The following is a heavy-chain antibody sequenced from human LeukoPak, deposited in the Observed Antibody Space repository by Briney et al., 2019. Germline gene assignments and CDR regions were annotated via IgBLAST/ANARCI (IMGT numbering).Heavy chain of an antibody. J-gene: IGHJ5*02. CDR1: GGSISSYY. D-gene: IGHD3-3*01. Sequence: PSETLSLTCTVSGGSISSYYWIWIRQPPGKGLEWIGYIYYSGSTNYNPSLKSRVTISVDTSKNQFSLKLSSVTAADTAVYYCARCPGHNYDLPCSNSWGPYNWFDPWREPTLVTVSS. V-gene: IGHV4-59*01. CDR2: IYYSGST. CDR3: ARCPGHNYDLPCSNSWGPYNWFDP.